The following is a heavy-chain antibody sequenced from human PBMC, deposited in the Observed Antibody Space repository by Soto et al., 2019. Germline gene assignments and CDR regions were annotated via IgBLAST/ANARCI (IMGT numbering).Heavy chain of an antibody. CDR3: ARTYSSGWCDS. CDR2: IYNSGST. Sequence: SETLSLTCSVSCDFISNYYLSLIRQPPVKGLEWICYIYNSGSTKYNPSLNGRVTISEDMSKKQFSLRLTSVTAADTAVYYCARTYSSGWCDSWGQGTLVTVSS. CDR1: CDFISNYY. D-gene: IGHD6-19*01. V-gene: IGHV4-59*01. J-gene: IGHJ5*01.